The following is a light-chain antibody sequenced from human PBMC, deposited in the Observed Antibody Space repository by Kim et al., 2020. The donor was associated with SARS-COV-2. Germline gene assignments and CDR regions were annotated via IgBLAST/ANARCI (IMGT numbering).Light chain of an antibody. J-gene: IGKJ4*01. CDR1: QSVSIN. Sequence: PGESVTLSCRASQSVSINLAWYQRNPGQAPRLLIYDVSTRATGIPAKFSGSGSGTEFTLTISSLQSEDFAVYYCQQYDEWPLTFGGGTKVDI. CDR3: QQYDEWPLT. CDR2: DVS. V-gene: IGKV3-15*01.